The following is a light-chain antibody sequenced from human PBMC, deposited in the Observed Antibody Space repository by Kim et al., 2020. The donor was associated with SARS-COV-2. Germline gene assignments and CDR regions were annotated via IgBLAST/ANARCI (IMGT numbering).Light chain of an antibody. Sequence: EGDRVTITCRASQSVSSWLAWYQQRPGKAPKLLIYKASGLESGVPSRFSGSGSGTEFTLTISSLQPDDFATYYCQHYNSYPWTFGQGSKVDIK. CDR1: QSVSSW. J-gene: IGKJ1*01. V-gene: IGKV1-5*03. CDR3: QHYNSYPWT. CDR2: KAS.